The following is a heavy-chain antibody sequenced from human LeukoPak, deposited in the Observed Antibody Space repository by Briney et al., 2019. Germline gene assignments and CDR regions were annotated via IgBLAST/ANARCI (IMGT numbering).Heavy chain of an antibody. V-gene: IGHV4-34*01. CDR1: GGSFSGHY. CDR2: INHSGST. Sequence: SETLSLTCAVYGGSFSGHYWSWIRQPPGKGLEWIGEINHSGSTNYNPSLKSRVTISVDTSKNQFSLKLSSVTAADTAVYYCARAVLSDYYGSGSYYIYGYWGQGTLVTVSS. CDR3: ARAVLSDYYGSGSYYIYGY. J-gene: IGHJ4*02. D-gene: IGHD3-10*01.